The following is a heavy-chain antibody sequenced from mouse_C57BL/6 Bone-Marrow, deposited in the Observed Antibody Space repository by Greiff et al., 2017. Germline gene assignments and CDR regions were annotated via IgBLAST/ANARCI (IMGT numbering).Heavy chain of an antibody. V-gene: IGHV1-15*01. CDR1: GYTFTDYE. J-gene: IGHJ1*03. CDR2: IDPETGGT. Sequence: VQLQQSGAELVRPGASVTLSCKASGYTFTDYEMHWVKQTPVHGLEWIGAIDPETGGTAYNQKFKGKAILTADKSSSTAYMELRSLTSEDFAVYYCTFIHFDVWGTGTTVTVAS. D-gene: IGHD1-1*01. CDR3: TFIHFDV.